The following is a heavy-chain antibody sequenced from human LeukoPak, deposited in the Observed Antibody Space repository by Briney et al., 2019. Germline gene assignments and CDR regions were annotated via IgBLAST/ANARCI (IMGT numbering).Heavy chain of an antibody. CDR1: GFTINNNY. Sequence: GGSLTLSCAASGFTINNNYMTWVRQAPGKGLEWVSVSYSGGSSYYADSVKGRFTMSRDSSKNTVNLQMNILTVEDTAVYYCARILGTTDAFDIWGQGTMVTVSS. CDR2: SYSGGSS. CDR3: ARILGTTDAFDI. D-gene: IGHD2/OR15-2a*01. V-gene: IGHV3-53*01. J-gene: IGHJ3*02.